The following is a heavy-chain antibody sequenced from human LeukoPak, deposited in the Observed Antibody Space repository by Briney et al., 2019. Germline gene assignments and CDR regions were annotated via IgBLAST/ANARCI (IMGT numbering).Heavy chain of an antibody. V-gene: IGHV3-23*01. CDR2: ISGSGGST. CDR3: AKDGDYDYVWGSYAVWFDP. Sequence: GGSLRLSCAASGFTFSSYSMNWVRQAPGKGLEWVSAISGSGGSTYYADSVKGRFTISRDNSKNTLYLQMNSLRAEDTAVYYCAKDGDYDYVWGSYAVWFDPWGQGTLVTVSS. CDR1: GFTFSSYS. J-gene: IGHJ5*02. D-gene: IGHD3-16*01.